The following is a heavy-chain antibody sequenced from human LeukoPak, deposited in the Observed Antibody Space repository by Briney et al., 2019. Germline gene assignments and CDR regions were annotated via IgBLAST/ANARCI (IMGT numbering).Heavy chain of an antibody. J-gene: IGHJ4*02. CDR1: GFTFSNYA. V-gene: IGHV3-23*01. Sequence: GGSLRLSCAASGFTFSNYAMTWVRQAPGKGLEWVSPLSGSGTSTDYADSVKGRFTISRDNSNNALYLQMNNLRAEDTAVYYCARGSSAFYYLDYWGQGTLVTVSS. CDR2: LSGSGTST. CDR3: ARGSSAFYYLDY. D-gene: IGHD6-13*01.